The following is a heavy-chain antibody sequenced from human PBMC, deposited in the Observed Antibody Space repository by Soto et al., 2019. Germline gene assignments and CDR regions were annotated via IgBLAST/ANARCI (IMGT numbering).Heavy chain of an antibody. D-gene: IGHD3-10*01. V-gene: IGHV4-59*01. CDR1: GGSISSDS. CDR3: ARPIPMVRGYGMDV. J-gene: IGHJ6*02. CDR2: INDSGST. Sequence: SETLSLTCTVSGGSISSDSWSWIRQPPGKGLEWIGYINDSGSTNYNASLKSRVTILVDTSENQFSLKLSSVTAADTAVYYCARPIPMVRGYGMDVWGQGTTVTVSS.